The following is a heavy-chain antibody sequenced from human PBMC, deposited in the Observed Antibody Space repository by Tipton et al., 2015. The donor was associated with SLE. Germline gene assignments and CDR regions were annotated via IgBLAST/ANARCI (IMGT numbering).Heavy chain of an antibody. CDR3: ALGKAARPIDY. D-gene: IGHD6-6*01. V-gene: IGHV4-61*08. CDR1: GGSISSGGYY. CDR2: IYYSGST. J-gene: IGHJ4*02. Sequence: TLSLTCTVSGGSISSGGYYWSWIRQHPGKGLEWIGYIYYSGSTNYNPSLKSRVTISVDTSKNQFSLKLSSVTAADTAVYYCALGKAARPIDYWGQGTLVTVSS.